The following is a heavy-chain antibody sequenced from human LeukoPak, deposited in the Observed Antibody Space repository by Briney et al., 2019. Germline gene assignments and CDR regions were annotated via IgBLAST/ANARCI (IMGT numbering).Heavy chain of an antibody. Sequence: TSETLSLTCTVPGGSISSYYWSWIRQPPGKGLEWIGFIYYSGSTNYNPSLKSRVTISVDTSKNQFSLKLSSVTAADTAVYYCAREMVRGSSAFDIWGQGTMVTVSS. V-gene: IGHV4-59*01. D-gene: IGHD3-10*01. J-gene: IGHJ3*02. CDR3: AREMVRGSSAFDI. CDR1: GGSISSYY. CDR2: IYYSGST.